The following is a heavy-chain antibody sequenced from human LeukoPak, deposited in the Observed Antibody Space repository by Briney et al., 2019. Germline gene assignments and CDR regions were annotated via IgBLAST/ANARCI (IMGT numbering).Heavy chain of an antibody. Sequence: ASVKVSCKASGYTFTGYYIHWVRQAPGQGLEWMGWIHPNYGGTNSAQKFQGRVTMTRDTSISTAYMELSRLRSDDTAVYYCASPIDCSSTLTLCYWGQGTLVTVSS. D-gene: IGHD2-2*01. J-gene: IGHJ4*02. V-gene: IGHV1-2*02. CDR2: IHPNYGGT. CDR3: ASPIDCSSTLTLCY. CDR1: GYTFTGYY.